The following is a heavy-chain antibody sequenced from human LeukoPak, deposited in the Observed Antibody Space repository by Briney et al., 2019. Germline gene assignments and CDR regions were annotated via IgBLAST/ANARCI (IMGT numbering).Heavy chain of an antibody. D-gene: IGHD3-10*01. CDR1: GYTFTSYY. J-gene: IGHJ4*02. CDR2: INPSGGST. CDR3: ARGPSLGTMAFDY. V-gene: IGHV1-46*01. Sequence: GASVRVSCKASGYTFTSYYMHWVRQAPGKGLEWMGIINPSGGSTSYAQRFQGRVTMTRDMSTSTVYMELSSLRSEDTAVYYCARGPSLGTMAFDYWGQGTLVTVSS.